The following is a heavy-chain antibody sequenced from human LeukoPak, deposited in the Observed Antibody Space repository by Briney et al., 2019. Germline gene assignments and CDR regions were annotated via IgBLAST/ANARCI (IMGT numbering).Heavy chain of an antibody. V-gene: IGHV1-8*02. CDR3: ARIYDFWSGYYTGVDY. CDR1: GYTFTSYD. Sequence: ASVKVSCKASGYTFTSYDINWVRQATGQGLEWMGWMNPNSGNTGYAQKFQGRVTMTRNTSISTAYMELSSLRSDDTAVYYCARIYDFWSGYYTGVDYWGQGTLVTVSS. D-gene: IGHD3-3*01. CDR2: MNPNSGNT. J-gene: IGHJ4*02.